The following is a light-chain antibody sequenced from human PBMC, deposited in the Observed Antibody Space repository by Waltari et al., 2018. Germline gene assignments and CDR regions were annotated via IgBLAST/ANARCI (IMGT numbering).Light chain of an antibody. V-gene: IGLV2-8*01. CDR1: YSTLGGYDF. CDR3: SSYAGSNSLV. J-gene: IGLJ2*01. CDR2: EVS. Sequence: QSALTQPPSASGSPGQSVTISSPGPYSTLGGYDFVPWYQKHPGKAPKVIIYEVSKRPSGVPDRFSGSKSGNTASLTVSGLRAEDEADYYCSSYAGSNSLVFGGGTKLTVL.